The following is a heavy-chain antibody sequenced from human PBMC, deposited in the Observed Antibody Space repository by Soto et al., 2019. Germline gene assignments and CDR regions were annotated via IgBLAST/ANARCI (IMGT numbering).Heavy chain of an antibody. D-gene: IGHD3-3*01. J-gene: IGHJ5*02. Sequence: QLQVQESGPGLVQPSETLSLTCAVSGGSIRSSRHYWGWIRQSPGKGLEWIGSIYDTGSTYYNPSLKGRVTISVDTSKNQFSLKLTSVTAADTGVYFCARHLTSSLWSGHYPRPNWFDPWGRGTLVTVSS. CDR2: IYDTGST. CDR1: GGSIRSSRHY. CDR3: ARHLTSSLWSGHYPRPNWFDP. V-gene: IGHV4-39*01.